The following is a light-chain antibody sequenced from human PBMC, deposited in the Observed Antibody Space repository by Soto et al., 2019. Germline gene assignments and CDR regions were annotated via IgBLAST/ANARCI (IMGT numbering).Light chain of an antibody. Sequence: EIMLTQSPATLSLSPGERATLSCRASQSVSRYLAWYQQKPGQAPRLLIYDASNRATGIPARFSGSGSGTDFTLTISSLEPEDFAVYYCQQRSNWPPFSFGGGTKVEIK. CDR2: DAS. J-gene: IGKJ4*01. CDR1: QSVSRY. CDR3: QQRSNWPPFS. V-gene: IGKV3-11*01.